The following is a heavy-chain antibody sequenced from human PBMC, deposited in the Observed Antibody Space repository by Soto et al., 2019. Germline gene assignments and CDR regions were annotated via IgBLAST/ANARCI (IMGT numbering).Heavy chain of an antibody. CDR3: AREVREYGDYGMDV. CDR2: ISYDGSNK. J-gene: IGHJ6*02. Sequence: QVQLVESGGGVVQPGRSLRLSCAASGFTFSSYAMHWVRKAPGKGLEWVAVISYDGSNKYYADSVKGRFTISRDNSKNTLYLQMNSLRAEDTAVYYCAREVREYGDYGMDVWGQGTTVTVSS. D-gene: IGHD4-17*01. V-gene: IGHV3-30-3*01. CDR1: GFTFSSYA.